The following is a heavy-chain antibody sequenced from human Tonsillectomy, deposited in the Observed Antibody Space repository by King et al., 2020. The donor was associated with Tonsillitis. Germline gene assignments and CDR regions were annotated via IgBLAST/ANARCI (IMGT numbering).Heavy chain of an antibody. CDR3: ARDRSFKAYDSSGHDAFDI. CDR2: IYTSGST. D-gene: IGHD3-22*01. Sequence: QLQESGPGLVKPSQTLSLTCTVSVGSISSGSYYWSWIRQPAGKGLGWSGRIYTSGSTNYNPSLKGRVTLSVDTSKNQFSLKLSSVTAADTAVYYVARDRSFKAYDSSGHDAFDIWGQGTMVTVSS. J-gene: IGHJ3*02. V-gene: IGHV4-61*02. CDR1: VGSISSGSYY.